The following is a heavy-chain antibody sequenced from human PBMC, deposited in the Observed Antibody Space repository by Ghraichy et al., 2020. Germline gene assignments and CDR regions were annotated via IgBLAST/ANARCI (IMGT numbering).Heavy chain of an antibody. CDR3: ARETDYDFWSGYYLLGVGYGMDV. V-gene: IGHV3-7*03. J-gene: IGHJ6*02. Sequence: GGSLRLSCAASGFTFSSYWMSWVRQAPGKGLEWVANIKQDGSEKYFVDSVKGRFTISRDNAKNSLYLQMNSLRAEDTAVYYCARETDYDFWSGYYLLGVGYGMDVWGQGTTVTVSS. CDR2: IKQDGSEK. CDR1: GFTFSSYW. D-gene: IGHD3-3*01.